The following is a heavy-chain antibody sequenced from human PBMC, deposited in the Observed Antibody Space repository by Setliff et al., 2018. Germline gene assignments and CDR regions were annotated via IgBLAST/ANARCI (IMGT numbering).Heavy chain of an antibody. CDR1: GGSISSYY. J-gene: IGHJ6*03. Sequence: SETLSLTRTVSGGSISSYYWSWIRQPPGKGLEWIGYIYTSGSTNYNPSLKSRVTISVDTSKNQFSLKLSSVTAADTAVYYCARGIAARPDYYYYYYMDVWGKGTTVTVSS. CDR2: IYTSGST. CDR3: ARGIAARPDYYYYYYMDV. V-gene: IGHV4-4*08. D-gene: IGHD6-6*01.